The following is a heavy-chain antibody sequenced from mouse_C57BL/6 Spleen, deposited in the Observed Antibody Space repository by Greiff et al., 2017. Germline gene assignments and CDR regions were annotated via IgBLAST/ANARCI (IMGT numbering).Heavy chain of an antibody. Sequence: LVESGAELVRPGASVTLSCKASGYTFTDYEMHWVKQTPVHGLEWIGAIDPETGGTAYNQKFKGKAILTADKSSSTAYMELRSLTSEDSAVYYCTRGERNYWGQGTTLTVSS. J-gene: IGHJ2*01. V-gene: IGHV1-15*01. CDR3: TRGERNY. CDR1: GYTFTDYE. CDR2: IDPETGGT.